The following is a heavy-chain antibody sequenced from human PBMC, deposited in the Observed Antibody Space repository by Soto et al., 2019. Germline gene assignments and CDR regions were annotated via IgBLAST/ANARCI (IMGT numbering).Heavy chain of an antibody. J-gene: IGHJ4*02. CDR1: GYTFTSYG. V-gene: IGHV1-18*04. D-gene: IGHD3-9*01. CDR2: ISAYNGNT. CDR3: ARDPAHNYYDILTGPDY. Sequence: RASVKVSCKASGYTFTSYGISWVRQAPGQGLEWMGWISAYNGNTNYAQKLQGRVTMTTDTSTSTAYMELRSLRSDDTAVYYCARDPAHNYYDILTGPDYWGQGTLVTVSS.